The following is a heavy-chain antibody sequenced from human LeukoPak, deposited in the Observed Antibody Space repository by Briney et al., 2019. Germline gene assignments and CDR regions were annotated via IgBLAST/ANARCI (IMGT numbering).Heavy chain of an antibody. J-gene: IGHJ4*02. CDR3: AKVANSRYYDRFDY. V-gene: IGHV1-24*01. Sequence: ASVKVSSKVSGYILSELSMHWVRQPPGKGLEWMGGFDPEEDETIYAQRFQGRITMTEDTSTDTAYMELSSLRSDDTAVYYCAKVANSRYYDRFDYWGQGTLVTVSS. CDR2: FDPEEDET. D-gene: IGHD3-22*01. CDR1: GYILSELS.